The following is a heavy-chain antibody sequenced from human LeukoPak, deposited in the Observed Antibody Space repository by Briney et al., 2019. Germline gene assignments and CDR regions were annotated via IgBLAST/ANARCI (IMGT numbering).Heavy chain of an antibody. J-gene: IGHJ4*02. V-gene: IGHV1-2*02. CDR2: IYPNTGGT. D-gene: IGHD6-19*01. CDR1: GYTFTDYY. CDR3: ATGINYNSGWYGSFDS. Sequence: ASVKVSCKASGYTFTDYYIHWVRQAPGQGLEWIGWIYPNTGGTNYPQQFEGRITMTRDTSISTAYMELTRLRFDDTAVYYSATGINYNSGWYGSFDSWGQGSLVTVSS.